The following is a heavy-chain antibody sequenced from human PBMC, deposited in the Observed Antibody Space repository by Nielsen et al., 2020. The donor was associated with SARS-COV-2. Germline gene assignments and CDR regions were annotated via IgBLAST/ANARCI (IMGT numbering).Heavy chain of an antibody. D-gene: IGHD1-1*01. CDR3: ATQWELEEPFDY. V-gene: IGHV5-10-1*01. CDR1: GYSFTSYW. Sequence: GESLKISCKGSGYSFTSYWISWVRQMPGKGLEWMGRIDPSDSYTNYSPSFQGHVTISADKSISTAYLQWSSLKASDTAMYYCATQWELEEPFDYWGQGTLVTVSS. CDR2: IDPSDSYT. J-gene: IGHJ4*02.